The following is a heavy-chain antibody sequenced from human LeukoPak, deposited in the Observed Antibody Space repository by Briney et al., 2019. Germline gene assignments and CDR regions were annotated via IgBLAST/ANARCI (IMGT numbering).Heavy chain of an antibody. D-gene: IGHD3-9*01. J-gene: IGHJ4*02. CDR3: ARVSHDILTGYYAIDY. Sequence: SQTLSLTCTVSGGSISSGDYYWSWIRQPPGKGLEWIGYMYYSGSTYYNPSLKSRVTISVDTSKNQFSLKLSSVTAADTAVYYCARVSHDILTGYYAIDYWGQGTLVTVSS. CDR1: GGSISSGDYY. CDR2: MYYSGST. V-gene: IGHV4-30-4*01.